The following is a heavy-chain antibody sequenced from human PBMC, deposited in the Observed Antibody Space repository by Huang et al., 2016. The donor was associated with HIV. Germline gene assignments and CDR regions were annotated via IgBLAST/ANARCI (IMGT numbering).Heavy chain of an antibody. CDR2: ISSNVYGGTV. CDR1: GFPFRDYA. CDR3: STDGEPYYFEY. V-gene: IGHV3-49*03. Sequence: EVNMVESGGGSVQPGRSLRLSCLTSGFPFRDYAITWFRQAPGKGLEWVGSISSNVYGGTVQYAASVKGRFIISRDDSRNIAYLEMNSPKTDDTGTYYCSTDGEPYYFEYWGRGTRVTVAS. J-gene: IGHJ4*02.